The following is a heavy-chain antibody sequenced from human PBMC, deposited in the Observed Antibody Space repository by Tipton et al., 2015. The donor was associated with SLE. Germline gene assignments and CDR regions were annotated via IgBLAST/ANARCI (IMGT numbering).Heavy chain of an antibody. Sequence: LRLSCTVSGGSINTYYWSWIRQPPGKGLEWIGYIYYSGSTNYNPSLKSRVTISVDTSKNQFSLKLSSVTAADTAVYYCARDGDYYDSSGYFFDAFDIWGQGTMVTVSS. J-gene: IGHJ3*02. CDR1: GGSINTYY. D-gene: IGHD3-22*01. CDR3: ARDGDYYDSSGYFFDAFDI. V-gene: IGHV4-59*01. CDR2: IYYSGST.